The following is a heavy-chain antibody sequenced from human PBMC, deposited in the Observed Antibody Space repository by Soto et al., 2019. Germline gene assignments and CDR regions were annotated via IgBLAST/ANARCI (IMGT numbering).Heavy chain of an antibody. D-gene: IGHD6-13*01. CDR3: ARDHSIASSGAWWLDP. Sequence: ASVKVSCKASGYTFTSNWIHWSRRSPGQGLEWMGVINPSGDITKYAPKFQGRVTMTTDTSTSTIYMDLSSLTSEDTAVYYCARDHSIASSGAWWLDPWGQGTLVTVSS. CDR2: INPSGDIT. CDR1: GYTFTSNW. V-gene: IGHV1-46*01. J-gene: IGHJ5*02.